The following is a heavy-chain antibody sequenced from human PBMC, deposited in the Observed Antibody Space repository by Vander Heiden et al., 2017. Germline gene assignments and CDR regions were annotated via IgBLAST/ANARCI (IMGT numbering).Heavy chain of an antibody. CDR2: SSGSGGST. V-gene: IGHV3-23*01. CDR3: YRSIAARPRLGLYGMDV. CDR1: GFNFHSYA. J-gene: IGHJ6*01. Sequence: EVQRLESGGGLVQPGGSLRLSCAASGFNFHSYAMSWVRQAPRKGLEWVSASSGSGGSTYYAASVTGRFTISRDNSKNTLYLQMNSLRAEDTAVYYCYRSIAARPRLGLYGMDVWGQGTTVTVSS. D-gene: IGHD6-6*01.